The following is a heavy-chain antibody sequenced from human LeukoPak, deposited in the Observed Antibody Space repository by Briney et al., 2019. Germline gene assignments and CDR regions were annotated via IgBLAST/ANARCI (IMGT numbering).Heavy chain of an antibody. D-gene: IGHD3-10*01. J-gene: IGHJ4*02. V-gene: IGHV1-69*04. Sequence: SVKVSCKASGYTFTSYGISWVRQAPGQGLEWMGRIIPILGIANYAQKFQGRVTITADKSTSTAYMELSSLRSEDTAVYYCARVGLNADYGSGSSDYWGQGTLVTVSS. CDR2: IIPILGIA. CDR1: GYTFTSYG. CDR3: ARVGLNADYGSGSSDY.